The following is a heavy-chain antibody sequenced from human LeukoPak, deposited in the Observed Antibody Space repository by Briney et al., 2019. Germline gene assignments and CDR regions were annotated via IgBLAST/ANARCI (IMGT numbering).Heavy chain of an antibody. V-gene: IGHV4-34*01. CDR1: GGSISSYY. J-gene: IGHJ4*02. Sequence: SETLSLTCTVSGGSISSYYWSWIRQPPGKGLEWIGEINHSGSTNYNPSLKSRVTISVDTSKNQFSLKLSSVTAADTAVYYCARRGYSYGFPFDYWGQGTLVTVSS. CDR2: INHSGST. D-gene: IGHD5-18*01. CDR3: ARRGYSYGFPFDY.